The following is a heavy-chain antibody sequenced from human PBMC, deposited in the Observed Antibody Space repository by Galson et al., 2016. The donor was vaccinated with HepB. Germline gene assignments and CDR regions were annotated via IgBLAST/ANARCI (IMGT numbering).Heavy chain of an antibody. CDR2: IYSGCST. Sequence: SLRLSCAAAGVTVSNNYMSWVRQAPGKGLEWVSLIYSGCSTYYADSVKGRFTISRDNSKNTLYLQMNSLRAEDTAEYYCASMTGTTPGGYWGQGTLVTVSS. J-gene: IGHJ4*02. V-gene: IGHV3-53*01. D-gene: IGHD1-20*01. CDR1: GVTVSNNY. CDR3: ASMTGTTPGGY.